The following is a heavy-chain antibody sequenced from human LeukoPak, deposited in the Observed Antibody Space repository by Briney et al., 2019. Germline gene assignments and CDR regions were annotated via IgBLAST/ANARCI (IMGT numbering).Heavy chain of an antibody. CDR2: IYYSGST. CDR3: ARVGSLAYCGGDCYSSGMDV. J-gene: IGHJ6*02. V-gene: IGHV4-39*01. D-gene: IGHD2-21*02. CDR1: GGSISSSSYY. Sequence: SETLSLTCTVSGGSISSSSYYWGWIRQPPGKGLEWIGTIYYSGSTYYNPSLKSRVTISVDTSKNQFSLKLSSVTAADTAVYYCARVGSLAYCGGDCYSSGMDVWGQGTTVTVSS.